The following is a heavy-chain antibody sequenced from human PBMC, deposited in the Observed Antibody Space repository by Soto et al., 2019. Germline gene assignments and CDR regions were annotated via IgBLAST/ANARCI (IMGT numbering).Heavy chain of an antibody. J-gene: IGHJ5*02. CDR2: IIPIFGTA. CDR1: GGTFSSYG. Sequence: SVKVSCKASGGTFSSYGISWVRQAPGQGLEWMGGIIPIFGTANFAQKFQGRVTITSDKSSTTAYMELSSLKSEDTAVYYCAREAKKCFHPWGPG. V-gene: IGHV1-69*06. D-gene: IGHD3-10*02. CDR3: AREAKKCFHP.